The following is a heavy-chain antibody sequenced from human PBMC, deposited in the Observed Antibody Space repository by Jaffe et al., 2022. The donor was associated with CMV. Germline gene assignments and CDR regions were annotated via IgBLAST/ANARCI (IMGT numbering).Heavy chain of an antibody. D-gene: IGHD5-12*01. CDR3: ARVGYGTDKSYYFYMDV. CDR2: IYYTGTT. Sequence: QVQLQESGPGLVKPSETLSLTCTVSGGPLSSYYWTWIRQPPGKGLEWIGNIYYTGTTNYNPSLKSRVTISADRSKDQLSLKLNSVTAADTAVYYCARVGYGTDKSYYFYMDVWGKGTTVTVSS. V-gene: IGHV4-59*01. CDR1: GGPLSSYY. J-gene: IGHJ6*03.